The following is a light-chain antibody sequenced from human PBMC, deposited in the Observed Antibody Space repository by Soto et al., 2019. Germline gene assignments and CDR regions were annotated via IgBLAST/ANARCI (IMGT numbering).Light chain of an antibody. Sequence: QSVLTHPASVSGSPGQSITISCAGTSRDVGGYNYVSWYQQHPGKAPKLIIFEVSNRPSGVSNRFSASKSVNTASLTISGLQTEDEADYFCSSYTSSNTYVFGPGTKVTVL. CDR3: SSYTSSNTYV. J-gene: IGLJ1*01. CDR2: EVS. CDR1: SRDVGGYNY. V-gene: IGLV2-14*01.